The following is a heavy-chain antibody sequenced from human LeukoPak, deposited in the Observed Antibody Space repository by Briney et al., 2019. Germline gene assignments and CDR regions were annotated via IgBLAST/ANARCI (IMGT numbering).Heavy chain of an antibody. Sequence: GGSLRLSCAASGFTFSSYAMSWVRQPPGKGLEWVSAISGSGGTTYYADSVKGRFTISRDNSKNSLFLQMNSLRAEDTAVYYCAKEIVVVPAAPPDDAFDIWGQGTMVTVSS. CDR3: AKEIVVVPAAPPDDAFDI. CDR1: GFTFSSYA. D-gene: IGHD2-2*01. J-gene: IGHJ3*02. CDR2: ISGSGGTT. V-gene: IGHV3-23*01.